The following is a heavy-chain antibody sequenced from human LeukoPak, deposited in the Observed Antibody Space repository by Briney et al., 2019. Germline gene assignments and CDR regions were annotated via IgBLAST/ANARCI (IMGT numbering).Heavy chain of an antibody. D-gene: IGHD4-17*01. CDR1: GGPFSGYY. CDR2: INHSGST. Sequence: PSETLSLTCAVYGGPFSGYYWSWIRQPPGKGLEWIGEINHSGSTTYNASPKNRVTTSVDTTKKQFPLKRSSVTSTDTAVYYCAGHALYYGDYGLCWFDPWGQGTLVTVSS. J-gene: IGHJ5*02. CDR3: AGHALYYGDYGLCWFDP. V-gene: IGHV4-34*01.